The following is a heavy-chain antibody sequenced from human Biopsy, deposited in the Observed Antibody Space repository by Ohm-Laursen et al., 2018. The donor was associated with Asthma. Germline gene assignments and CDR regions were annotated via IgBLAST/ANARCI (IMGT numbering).Heavy chain of an antibody. V-gene: IGHV1-69*01. J-gene: IGHJ6*02. CDR3: ARCQVGYSSGWSLLLKKIYYSGMDV. Sequence: SSVKVSCKAPGGTSSNFAISWVRQAPGQGLEWLGGIMTVFGTTNYAQKFQGRVTITADESTSTAYMEVTSLRSEDTAIYYCARCQVGYSSGWSLLLKKIYYSGMDVWGQGTAITVSS. D-gene: IGHD6-19*01. CDR2: IMTVFGTT. CDR1: GGTSSNFA.